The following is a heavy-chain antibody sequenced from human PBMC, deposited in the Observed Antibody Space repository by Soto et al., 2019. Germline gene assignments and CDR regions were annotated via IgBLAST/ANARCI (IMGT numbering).Heavy chain of an antibody. CDR1: GGSISSYY. V-gene: IGHV4-59*01. CDR2: IYYSGST. D-gene: IGHD3-9*01. CDR3: ARERELDARYFDWGHDAFDI. Sequence: SETLSLTCTVSGGSISSYYWSWIRQPPGKGLEWIGYIYYSGSTNYNPSLKSRVTISVDTSKNQFSLKLSSVTAADTAVYYCARERELDARYFDWGHDAFDIWGQGTMVTVSS. J-gene: IGHJ3*02.